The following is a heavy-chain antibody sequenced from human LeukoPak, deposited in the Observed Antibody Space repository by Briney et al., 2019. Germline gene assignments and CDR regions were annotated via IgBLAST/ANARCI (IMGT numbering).Heavy chain of an antibody. D-gene: IGHD2-2*01. CDR3: AGDSKTSSLADP. Sequence: ASVKVSCKASGYTFTSYYIHWVRQAPGQGLEWMGIINPSGGSASYAQKFEGRVTMTRDTSTSTVYMELSSLRAEDTAVYYCAGDSKTSSLADPWGQGTLVTVSS. CDR2: INPSGGSA. CDR1: GYTFTSYY. J-gene: IGHJ5*02. V-gene: IGHV1-46*01.